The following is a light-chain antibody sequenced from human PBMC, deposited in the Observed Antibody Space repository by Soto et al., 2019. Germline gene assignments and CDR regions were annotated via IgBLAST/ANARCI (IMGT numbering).Light chain of an antibody. CDR1: RSDVGGYNY. V-gene: IGLV2-14*01. CDR2: EVT. J-gene: IGLJ2*01. CDR3: SSYTRSNSFVV. Sequence: QSVLTQPASLSGSPGQSITISCTGTRSDVGGYNYVSWYQQHPGKAPKLMIYEVTHRPSGVSNRFSGSKSGNTASLTISGLQAEDEADYYCSSYTRSNSFVVFGGGTKVTVL.